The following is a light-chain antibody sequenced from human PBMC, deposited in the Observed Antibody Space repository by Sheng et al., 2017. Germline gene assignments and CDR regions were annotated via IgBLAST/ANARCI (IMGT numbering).Light chain of an antibody. CDR3: QQFNSYPFT. J-gene: IGKJ3*01. V-gene: IGKV1-9*01. CDR2: RAS. Sequence: DIQLTQSPSFLSASVGDGVTITCRASQGISSSLAWYQQQPGKAPKLLIFRASTLQSGVPSRFSGSGSGTEFTLTISSLQPEDFATYYCQQFNSYPFTFGPRTDSGHQT. CDR1: QGISSS.